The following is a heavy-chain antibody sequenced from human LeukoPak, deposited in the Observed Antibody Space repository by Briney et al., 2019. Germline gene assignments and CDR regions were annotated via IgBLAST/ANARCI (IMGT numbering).Heavy chain of an antibody. V-gene: IGHV3-21*01. CDR2: ISSSSLYI. Sequence: SGGSLRLSCAASGFTFSSYSMNWVRQAPGKGLEWVSSISSSSLYIYYTDSVKGRFTISRDNAKNSLYLQMNSLRVEDTAVYYCARDQETFYDDSSGPKGYYYYYMDVWGTGTTVTVSS. D-gene: IGHD3-22*01. J-gene: IGHJ6*03. CDR3: ARDQETFYDDSSGPKGYYYYYMDV. CDR1: GFTFSSYS.